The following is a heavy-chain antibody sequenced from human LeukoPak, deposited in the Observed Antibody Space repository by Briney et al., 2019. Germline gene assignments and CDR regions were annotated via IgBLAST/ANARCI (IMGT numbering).Heavy chain of an antibody. CDR2: ISTSGST. D-gene: IGHD3-22*01. Sequence: SETLSLTCTVSGGSISSYYWSWIRQPAGKGLESIGHISTSGSTNYNPSLKSRVTMSVDTSKNQFSLKLSSVTAADTAVYYCARVRYSDSSVLTRKRSYYFDYWGQGALVTVSS. J-gene: IGHJ4*02. CDR3: ARVRYSDSSVLTRKRSYYFDY. V-gene: IGHV4-4*07. CDR1: GGSISSYY.